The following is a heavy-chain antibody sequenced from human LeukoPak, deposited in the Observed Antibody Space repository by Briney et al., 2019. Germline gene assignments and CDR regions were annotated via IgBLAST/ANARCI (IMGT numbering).Heavy chain of an antibody. CDR1: GYTFTSYA. V-gene: IGHV7-4-1*02. CDR2: INTNTGNP. J-gene: IGHJ1*01. D-gene: IGHD3-22*01. CDR3: ARESKDYYDSSGYPQVVQYFQH. Sequence: VASVKVSCKASGYTFTSYAMNWVRQAPGQGLEWMGWINTNTGNPTYAQGFTGRFVFSLDTSVSTAYLQISSLKAEDTAVYYCARESKDYYDSSGYPQVVQYFQHWGQGTLVTVSS.